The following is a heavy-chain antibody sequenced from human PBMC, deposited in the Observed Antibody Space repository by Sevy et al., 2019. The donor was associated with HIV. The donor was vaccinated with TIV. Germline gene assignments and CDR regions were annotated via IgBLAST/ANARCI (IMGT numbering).Heavy chain of an antibody. CDR3: ASTGAQYGSGSYVFDY. V-gene: IGHV4-4*07. CDR2: IYTSGST. Sequence: SETLSLTCTVSGGSISSYYWSWIRRPAGKGLEWIGRIYTSGSTNYNPSLKSRVTMSVDTSKNQFSLKLSSVTAADTAVYYCASTGAQYGSGSYVFDYWGQEPWSPSPQ. D-gene: IGHD3-10*01. CDR1: GGSISSYY. J-gene: IGHJ4*01.